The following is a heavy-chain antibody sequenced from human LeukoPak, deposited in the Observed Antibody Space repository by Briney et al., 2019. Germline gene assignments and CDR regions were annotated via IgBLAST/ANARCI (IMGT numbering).Heavy chain of an antibody. V-gene: IGHV4-59*01. CDR1: GGSISSYY. D-gene: IGHD3-22*01. CDR2: IYYSGST. J-gene: IGHJ5*02. CDR3: ARDGGYYYDSSAYPRGETWFDP. Sequence: PSETLSLTCTVSGGSISSYYWSWIRQPPGKGLEWIGYIYYSGSTNYNPSLKSRVTISVDTSKNQFSLRLSSVTAADTAVYYCARDGGYYYDSSAYPRGETWFDPWGQGTLVTVSS.